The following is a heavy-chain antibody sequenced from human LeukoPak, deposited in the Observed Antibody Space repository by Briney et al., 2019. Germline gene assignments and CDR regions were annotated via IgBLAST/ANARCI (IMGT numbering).Heavy chain of an antibody. V-gene: IGHV3-66*01. Sequence: GGSLRLSCAASGFTVSSNYMNWVRQAPGEGLEWVSVIYNTGSAYYADSVKGRFTISRDTSKNTLYLQMNNLRVDDTAVYYCARGVFDWGQGTLVTVSS. CDR3: ARGVFD. D-gene: IGHD3-3*01. CDR1: GFTVSSNY. CDR2: IYNTGSA. J-gene: IGHJ4*02.